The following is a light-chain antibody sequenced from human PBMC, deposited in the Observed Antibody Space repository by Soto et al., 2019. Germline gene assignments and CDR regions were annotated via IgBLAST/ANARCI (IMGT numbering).Light chain of an antibody. Sequence: EIVMTQSPATLSVSPGERVTLSCRASQSVSSNLAWYQQKPGQGPRLLIHGASTRATGIPARFSGSGSGTEFTLTISSLQSEDFAVYYCQQYNNWPRTFGQGTKVDIK. V-gene: IGKV3-15*01. CDR3: QQYNNWPRT. CDR2: GAS. J-gene: IGKJ1*01. CDR1: QSVSSN.